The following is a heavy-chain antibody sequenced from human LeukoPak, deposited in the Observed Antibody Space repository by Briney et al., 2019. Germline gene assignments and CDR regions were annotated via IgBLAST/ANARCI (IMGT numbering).Heavy chain of an antibody. CDR2: MNPNSGNT. Sequence: ASVKVSCKASGYTFTSYDINWVRQATGQGLEWMGWMNPNSGNTGSAQKFQGRVTMTRNTSISTAYMELSSLRSEDTAVYYCAIKDGDFASGSRYFQHWGQGTLVTVSS. J-gene: IGHJ1*01. D-gene: IGHD3-10*01. CDR1: GYTFTSYD. CDR3: AIKDGDFASGSRYFQH. V-gene: IGHV1-8*01.